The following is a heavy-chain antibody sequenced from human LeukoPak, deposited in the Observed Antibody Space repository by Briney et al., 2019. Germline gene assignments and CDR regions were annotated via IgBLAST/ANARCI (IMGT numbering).Heavy chain of an antibody. CDR3: ARGGYDILTGYPNNWFDP. CDR2: INHSGST. J-gene: IGHJ5*02. V-gene: IGHV4-34*01. Sequence: ASETLSLTCAVYGGSFSGYYWSWIRQPPGKGLEWIGEINHSGSTNYNPSLKSRVTISVDTSKNQFSLKLSSVTAADTAVYYCARGGYDILTGYPNNWFDPWGLGTLVTVSS. CDR1: GGSFSGYY. D-gene: IGHD3-9*01.